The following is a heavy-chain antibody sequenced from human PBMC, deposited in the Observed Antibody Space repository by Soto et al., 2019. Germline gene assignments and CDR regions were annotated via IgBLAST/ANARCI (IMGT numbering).Heavy chain of an antibody. CDR3: ARGGSYYAH. J-gene: IGHJ4*02. CDR2: INSVSGGT. Sequence: QVQLVQSGAEVKQPGASVRVSCKASGNTHTIYFIHWLRQAPGQGLEWMGWINSVSGGTNYAPRFRGRVSMTRDTSPATAFMDLSGLRSDDTAVYYCARGGSYYAHWGQGTLVTVSS. V-gene: IGHV1-2*02. CDR1: GNTHTIYF. D-gene: IGHD3-16*01.